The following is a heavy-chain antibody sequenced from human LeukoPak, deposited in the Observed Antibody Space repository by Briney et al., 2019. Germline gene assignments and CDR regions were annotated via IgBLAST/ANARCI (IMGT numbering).Heavy chain of an antibody. CDR2: INHSGST. CDR1: GGSFSGYY. D-gene: IGHD5-18*01. CDR3: ARTQLWLNWFDP. J-gene: IGHJ5*02. Sequence: PSGTLSLTCAVYGGSFSGYYWSWIRQPPGKGLEWIGEINHSGSTNYNPSLKSRVTISVDTSKNQFSLKLSSVTAADTAVYYCARTQLWLNWFDPWGQGTLVTVSS. V-gene: IGHV4-34*01.